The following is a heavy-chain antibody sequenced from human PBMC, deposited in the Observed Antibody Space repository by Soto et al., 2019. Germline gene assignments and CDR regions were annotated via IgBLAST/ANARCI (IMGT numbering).Heavy chain of an antibody. Sequence: QVQLVESGGGVVQPGRSLRLSCAASGFTFSSYGMHWVRQAPGKGLEWVAVIWYDGSNKYYADSVKGRFTISRDNSKNTLYLQMNSLRAEDTAVYYCARGSGGIAVADPEFDYWGQGTLVTVSS. CDR1: GFTFSSYG. V-gene: IGHV3-33*01. CDR2: IWYDGSNK. D-gene: IGHD6-19*01. CDR3: ARGSGGIAVADPEFDY. J-gene: IGHJ4*02.